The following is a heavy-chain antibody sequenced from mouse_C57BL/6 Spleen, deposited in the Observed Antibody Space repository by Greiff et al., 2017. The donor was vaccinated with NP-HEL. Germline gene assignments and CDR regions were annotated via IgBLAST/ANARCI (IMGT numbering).Heavy chain of an antibody. CDR2: ISSGGSYT. D-gene: IGHD1-1*01. J-gene: IGHJ4*01. CDR3: ARLYYGSSLYYYAMDY. Sequence: DVKLVESGGDLVKPGGSLKLSCAASGFTFSSYGMSWVRQTPDKRLEWVATISSGGSYTYYPDSVKGRFTISRDNAKNTLYLQMSSLKSEDTAMYYCARLYYGSSLYYYAMDYWGQGTSVTVSS. V-gene: IGHV5-6*02. CDR1: GFTFSSYG.